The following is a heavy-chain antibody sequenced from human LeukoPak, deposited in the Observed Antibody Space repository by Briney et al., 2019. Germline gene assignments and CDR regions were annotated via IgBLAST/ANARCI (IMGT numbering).Heavy chain of an antibody. CDR3: AKSQGIWSYFDY. D-gene: IGHD3-3*01. Sequence: GGSLRLSCAASGFTFSSYAMSWVRQAPGKGLEWVSAISGSGGSTYYADSVKGRFTISRDNSKNTLYLQMNSLRAEDTAIYYCAKSQGIWSYFDYWGQGTLVTVSS. J-gene: IGHJ4*02. V-gene: IGHV3-23*01. CDR2: ISGSGGST. CDR1: GFTFSSYA.